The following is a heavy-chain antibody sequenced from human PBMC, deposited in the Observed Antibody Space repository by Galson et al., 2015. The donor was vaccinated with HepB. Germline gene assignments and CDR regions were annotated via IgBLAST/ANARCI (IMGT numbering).Heavy chain of an antibody. CDR3: ATRTETIFGVGHTFEI. D-gene: IGHD3-3*01. CDR1: GYTLTELS. Sequence: SVKVSCKVSGYTLTELSMHRVRQAPGKGPEWMGGFDPEDGETIYAQKFQGRVTMTEDTSTDTAYMELSSLRSEDAALYYCATRTETIFGVGHTFEIWGQGTMVTVSS. CDR2: FDPEDGET. V-gene: IGHV1-24*01. J-gene: IGHJ3*02.